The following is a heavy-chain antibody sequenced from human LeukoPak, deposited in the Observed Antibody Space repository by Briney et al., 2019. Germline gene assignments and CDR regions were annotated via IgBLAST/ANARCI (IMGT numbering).Heavy chain of an antibody. CDR1: GFTFSSYW. CDR3: VRDLSTSWYYFEY. D-gene: IGHD6-13*01. Sequence: GGSLRLSCAASGFTFSSYWMHWVRQAPGKGLVWVSRINTDGRSTSYADSVKGRFTISRDNAKNTLYLQMNSLRAEDTAVYYCVRDLSTSWYYFEYWGQGTLVTVSS. V-gene: IGHV3-74*01. J-gene: IGHJ4*02. CDR2: INTDGRST.